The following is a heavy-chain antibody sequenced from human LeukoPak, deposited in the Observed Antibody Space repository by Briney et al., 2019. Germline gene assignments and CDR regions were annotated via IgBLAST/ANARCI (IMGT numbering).Heavy chain of an antibody. Sequence: GASVKVSCKASGYTFNSYYMHWLRQAPGQGLEWMGIINPSGISTSFAQKFQGRVTMTRDMPTSTVYMELSSLRSEDTAVYYCARGGVAATFQIQIWGRQFDYWGQGTLVIVSS. D-gene: IGHD2-15*01. J-gene: IGHJ4*02. CDR1: GYTFNSYY. CDR2: INPSGIST. V-gene: IGHV1-46*02. CDR3: ARGGVAATFQIQIWGRQFDY.